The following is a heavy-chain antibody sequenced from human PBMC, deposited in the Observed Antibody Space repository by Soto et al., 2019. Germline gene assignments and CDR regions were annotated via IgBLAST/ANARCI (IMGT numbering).Heavy chain of an antibody. J-gene: IGHJ4*02. V-gene: IGHV3-74*01. D-gene: IGHD2-8*01. Sequence: RQAAGRGLEWVSRISSDGSTTSYADSVKGRFTISRDDSKNTLYLEMNSLRADDTAIYYCGKGGPGVPMVYSDYGGQRTQVTVPS. CDR3: GKGGPGVPMVYSDY. CDR2: ISSDGSTT.